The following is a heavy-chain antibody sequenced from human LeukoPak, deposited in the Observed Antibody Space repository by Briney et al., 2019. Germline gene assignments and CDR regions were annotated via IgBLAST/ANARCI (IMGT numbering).Heavy chain of an antibody. Sequence: GASVKVSCKASGYTFTSYGINWVRQAPGQGLEWMGWISANSGNTNYGQRFQGRVTMTTDTSTSTAYMELRSLRSDDTAVYYCARPRYCSSTSCYSADYWGQGTLVTVSS. CDR3: ARPRYCSSTSCYSADY. V-gene: IGHV1-18*01. CDR2: ISANSGNT. D-gene: IGHD2-2*01. CDR1: GYTFTSYG. J-gene: IGHJ4*02.